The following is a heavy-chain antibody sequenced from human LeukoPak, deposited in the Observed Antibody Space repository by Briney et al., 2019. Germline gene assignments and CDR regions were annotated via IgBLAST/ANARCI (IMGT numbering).Heavy chain of an antibody. CDR2: ISWNSGSI. V-gene: IGHV3-9*01. CDR1: GFTFDDYA. CDR3: AKDAYGSGDAFDY. J-gene: IGHJ4*02. D-gene: IGHD3-10*01. Sequence: GGSLRLSCAASGFTFDDYAMHWVRQVPGKGLEWVSGISWNSGSIGYADSVKGRFTISRDNAKNSLYLQMNSLRAEDTALYYCAKDAYGSGDAFDYWGQGTLVTVSS.